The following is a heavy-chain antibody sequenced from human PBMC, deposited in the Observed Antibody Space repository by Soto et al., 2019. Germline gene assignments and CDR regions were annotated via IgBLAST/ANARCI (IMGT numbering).Heavy chain of an antibody. Sequence: GGSLRLSCAASGFPFSSYAISWVRQAPGRGLEWVAASTGAGGGTYNLEAVKGRFTVSRDNSKKTVYLQLDGLRAEDTAVYYCAKGHSDYQGDYNYYGMDVWGQGTTVTVSS. CDR1: GFPFSSYA. V-gene: IGHV3-23*01. D-gene: IGHD6-25*01. CDR2: STGAGGGT. CDR3: AKGHSDYQGDYNYYGMDV. J-gene: IGHJ6*02.